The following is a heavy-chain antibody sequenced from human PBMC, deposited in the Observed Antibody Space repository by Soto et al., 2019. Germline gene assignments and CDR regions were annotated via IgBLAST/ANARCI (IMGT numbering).Heavy chain of an antibody. CDR2: ISPYSGNT. J-gene: IGHJ4*02. CDR3: ARDGYYDSSGYNDY. V-gene: IGHV1-18*01. Sequence: GASVKVSCKASDYTFTTYAISWVRQAPGQGPEWMGWISPYSGNTNYAQKLQGRVTMTTDTSTSTAYMELRSLRSDDTAVYYCARDGYYDSSGYNDYWGQGTLVTVSS. D-gene: IGHD3-22*01. CDR1: DYTFTTYA.